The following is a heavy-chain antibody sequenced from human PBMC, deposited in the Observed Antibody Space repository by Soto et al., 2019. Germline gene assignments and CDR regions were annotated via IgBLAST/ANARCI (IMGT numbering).Heavy chain of an antibody. D-gene: IGHD6-13*01. J-gene: IGHJ6*02. Sequence: GGSLRLSCAASGFTFSSYSMNWVRQAPGKGLEWVSSISSSSSYIYYADSVKGRFTISRDNAKNSLYLQMNSLRAEDTAVYYCARDDRQQLVPFTYGMDVWGQGTTVTVSS. CDR1: GFTFSSYS. V-gene: IGHV3-21*01. CDR3: ARDDRQQLVPFTYGMDV. CDR2: ISSSSSYI.